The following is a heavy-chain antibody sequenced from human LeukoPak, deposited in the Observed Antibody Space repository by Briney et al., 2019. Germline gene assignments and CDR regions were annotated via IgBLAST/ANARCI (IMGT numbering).Heavy chain of an antibody. J-gene: IGHJ4*01. CDR2: INPSGGST. Sequence: ASVKVSCKASGGTFSNYAITCVRQAPGQGLEWMGIINPSGGSTSYAQKFQGRVTMTRDMSTSTVYMELSSLRSEDTAVYYCARLSAMLRGPEPIYYFDYWGQGTLVTVSS. V-gene: IGHV1-46*01. CDR1: GGTFSNYA. CDR3: ARLSAMLRGPEPIYYFDY. D-gene: IGHD3-10*01.